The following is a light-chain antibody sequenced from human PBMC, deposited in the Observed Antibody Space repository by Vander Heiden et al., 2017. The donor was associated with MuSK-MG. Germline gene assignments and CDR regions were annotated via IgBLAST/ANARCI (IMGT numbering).Light chain of an antibody. J-gene: IGKJ2*01. CDR2: AAS. CDR1: QSISSY. Sequence: IQMTQSPSSLSASAGDRVPLTCRASQSISSYLNWYQQKPGKAPKLLIYAASSLQSGVPSRFSGSGSGTDFTLTISMLHPEDFATYYCQQSDSTPYTFGQGTRLEIK. V-gene: IGKV1-39*01. CDR3: QQSDSTPYT.